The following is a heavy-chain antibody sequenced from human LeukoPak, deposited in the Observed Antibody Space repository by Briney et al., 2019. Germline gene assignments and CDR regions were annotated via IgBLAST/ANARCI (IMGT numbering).Heavy chain of an antibody. Sequence: ASVKVSRKASGGTFSSYAISWVRQPPGQGLGWMGRVIPILGIANYAQKFQGRVTITADKSTSTAYMELSSVSSADTAVYYCARVWKYYDFPFDYWGQGTLVTVSS. CDR2: VIPILGIA. D-gene: IGHD3-3*01. V-gene: IGHV1-69*04. J-gene: IGHJ4*02. CDR1: GGTFSSYA. CDR3: ARVWKYYDFPFDY.